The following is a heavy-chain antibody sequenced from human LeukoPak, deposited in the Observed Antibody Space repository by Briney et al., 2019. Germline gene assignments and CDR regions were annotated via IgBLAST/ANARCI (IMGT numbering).Heavy chain of an antibody. CDR3: ARDSYYDILTGYFGFDP. D-gene: IGHD3-9*01. CDR1: GGSISSSSYY. CDR2: IYTSGST. Sequence: KASETLSLTCTVSGGSISSSSYYWSWIRQPAGKGLEWIGRIYTSGSTNYNPSLKSRVTISVDTSKNQFSLKLSSVTAADTAVYYCARDSYYDILTGYFGFDPWGQGTLVTVSS. V-gene: IGHV4-61*02. J-gene: IGHJ5*02.